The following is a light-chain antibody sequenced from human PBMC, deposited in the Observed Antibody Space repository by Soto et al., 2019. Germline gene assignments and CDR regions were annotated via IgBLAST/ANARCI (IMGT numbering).Light chain of an antibody. CDR1: QGVSSNS. Sequence: EIVLTQSPDTLSLSPGARATLSCRASQGVSSNSLAWYQQKPGQAPRVLIYGASSRATGIPDRFSGSGSGTDFTLTISRLEPEDFAVYYCQQYGSSPRTFGHGTKVEIK. V-gene: IGKV3-20*01. CDR2: GAS. J-gene: IGKJ1*01. CDR3: QQYGSSPRT.